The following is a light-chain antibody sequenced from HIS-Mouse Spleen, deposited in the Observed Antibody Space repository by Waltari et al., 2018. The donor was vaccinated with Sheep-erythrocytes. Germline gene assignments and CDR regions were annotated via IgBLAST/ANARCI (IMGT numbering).Light chain of an antibody. J-gene: IGLJ2*01. CDR2: SNN. V-gene: IGLV1-44*01. CDR1: SSNIGSTT. CDR3: AAWDDSLNGVV. Sequence: QSVLTQPPSASGTPGQRVTIPCSGRSSNIGSTTVNWYHQLPGTAPKLLIYSNNHRPSGVPDRFSGSKSGTSASLAISGLQSEDEADYYCAAWDDSLNGVVFGGGTKLTVL.